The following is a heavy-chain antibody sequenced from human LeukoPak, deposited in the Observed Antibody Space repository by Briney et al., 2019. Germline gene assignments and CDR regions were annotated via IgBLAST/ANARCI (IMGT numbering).Heavy chain of an antibody. CDR1: EFTFSTYG. V-gene: IGHV3-30*03. Sequence: GGSLRLSCAASEFTFSTYGMHWVRQAPGKGLEWVAVISYDGSYKFYADSVKGRFTISRDNSKSTLYLQMNSLRAEDTAVYYCARGGDTIGSIRSPFDIWGQGTMVTVSS. D-gene: IGHD3-22*01. CDR3: ARGGDTIGSIRSPFDI. CDR2: ISYDGSYK. J-gene: IGHJ3*02.